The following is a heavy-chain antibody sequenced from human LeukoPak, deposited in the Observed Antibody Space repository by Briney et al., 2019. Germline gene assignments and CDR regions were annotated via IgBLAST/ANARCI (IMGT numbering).Heavy chain of an antibody. J-gene: IGHJ4*02. CDR3: ASTGYCIGGSCYSNYFDH. V-gene: IGHV4-59*08. Sequence: PSETLSLTCTVSGVSITSFYWSWIRQPPGKGLEWIGYIYFSGSTNCNPSLKSRVTVSLDTTKNQVSLKLSSVSAADTAVYYCASTGYCIGGSCYSNYFDHWGQGTLVTVSS. D-gene: IGHD2-15*01. CDR1: GVSITSFY. CDR2: IYFSGST.